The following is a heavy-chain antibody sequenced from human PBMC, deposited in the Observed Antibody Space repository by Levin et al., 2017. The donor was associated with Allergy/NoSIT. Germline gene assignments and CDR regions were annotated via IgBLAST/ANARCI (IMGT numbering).Heavy chain of an antibody. J-gene: IGHJ4*02. CDR1: GGTFRSYA. CDR2: IVPMFGTP. D-gene: IGHD3-22*01. CDR3: AREGSDTAGYYAF. V-gene: IGHV1-69*01. Sequence: KISCKASGGTFRSYAITWVRQAPGLGLEWVGGIVPMFGTPNYAQNFQARVTITADESTNTAYMELRGLPSEDTAVYYCAREGSDTAGYYAFWGQGTRVTVSS.